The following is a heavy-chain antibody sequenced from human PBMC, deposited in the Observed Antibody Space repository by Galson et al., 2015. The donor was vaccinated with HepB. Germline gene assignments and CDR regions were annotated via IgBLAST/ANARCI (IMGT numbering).Heavy chain of an antibody. J-gene: IGHJ5*02. Sequence: SVKVSCKASGYTFSSYSITWVRQAPGQGLEWMGWISAYNHDTNYAQQLQGRVTMTTDTSTSTAYMELRSLRSDDTAVYYCARGALVVVVNATQNNWFDPWGQGTLVTVSS. CDR2: ISAYNHDT. CDR1: GYTFSSYS. D-gene: IGHD2-15*01. CDR3: ARGALVVVVNATQNNWFDP. V-gene: IGHV1-18*01.